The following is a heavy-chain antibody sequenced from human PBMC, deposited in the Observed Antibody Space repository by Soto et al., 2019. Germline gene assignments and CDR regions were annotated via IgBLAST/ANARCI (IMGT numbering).Heavy chain of an antibody. V-gene: IGHV1-18*01. J-gene: IGHJ4*02. D-gene: IGHD3-3*01. CDR3: ARDWRQSVLTY. CDR2: ISAYNGNT. Sequence: GASVKVSCKASGCTFTRYGISWVRQAPGQGLEWMGWISAYNGNTNYAQKFQGRVTITADESTSTAYMELSSLRSEDTAVYYCARDWRQSVLTYWGQGTLVTVSS. CDR1: GCTFTRYG.